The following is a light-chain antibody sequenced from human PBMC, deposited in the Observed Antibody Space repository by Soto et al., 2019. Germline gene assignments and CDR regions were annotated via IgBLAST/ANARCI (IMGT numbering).Light chain of an antibody. CDR1: QSVSSD. CDR3: QHYGNSLWT. V-gene: IGKV3-20*01. Sequence: EIVLTQSPATLSLSPGERATFSYRASQSVSSDLVWYQQKPGQAPRLLIYDASSRATDIPDRFSGSGSGTDFTLTISRLEPEDFAIYYCQHYGNSLWTFGQGTKVDIK. J-gene: IGKJ1*01. CDR2: DAS.